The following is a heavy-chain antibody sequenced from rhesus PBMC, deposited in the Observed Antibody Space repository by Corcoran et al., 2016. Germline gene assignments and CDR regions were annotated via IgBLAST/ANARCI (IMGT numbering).Heavy chain of an antibody. V-gene: IGHV4S11*01. CDR2: IYGSGSST. CDR3: ARGRDEDDYGYYLSTYYFDY. J-gene: IGHJ4*01. Sequence: QVQLQESGQGLVKPLETLSLTCAVSGGAISSNYWSWIRPPPGKGLEWIGYIYGSGSSTNYNPSLKSRVTLSVDTSKNQFSLKLSSVTAADTAVYYCARGRDEDDYGYYLSTYYFDYWGQGVLVTVSS. D-gene: IGHD3-9*01. CDR1: GGAISSNY.